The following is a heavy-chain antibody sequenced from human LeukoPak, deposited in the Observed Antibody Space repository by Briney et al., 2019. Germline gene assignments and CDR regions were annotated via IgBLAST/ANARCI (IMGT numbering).Heavy chain of an antibody. Sequence: SETLSLTXAVSGYSISSGYYWGWIRQSPGKRLERIGNIYHSGSTYKNPSLKSRVTISLDTSKNQFSLKLSSVTAADTAMYYCARLSGAPVRHPIYHFDYWGQGTLVAVSS. CDR2: IYHSGST. CDR1: GYSISSGYY. CDR3: ARLSGAPVRHPIYHFDY. D-gene: IGHD2-2*02. J-gene: IGHJ4*02. V-gene: IGHV4-38-2*01.